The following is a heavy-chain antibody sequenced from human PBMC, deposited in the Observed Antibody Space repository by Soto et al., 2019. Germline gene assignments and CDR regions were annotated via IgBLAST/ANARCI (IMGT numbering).Heavy chain of an antibody. Sequence: QVQLVQSGAEVKKPGASVQVSCKASGYTFTSYGISWVRQAPGQGLEWMGWISAYNGNTNYAQKLQGRVTMTTDTSTSTSYMDVRSLRSDDTAVYYCARDAPWGQQLVPDWFDPWGQGTLVTVSS. D-gene: IGHD6-13*01. CDR2: ISAYNGNT. CDR1: GYTFTSYG. V-gene: IGHV1-18*01. CDR3: ARDAPWGQQLVPDWFDP. J-gene: IGHJ5*02.